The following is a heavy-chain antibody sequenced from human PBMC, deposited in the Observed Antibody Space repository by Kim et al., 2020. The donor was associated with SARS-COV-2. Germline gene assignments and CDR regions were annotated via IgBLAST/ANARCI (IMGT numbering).Heavy chain of an antibody. CDR3: ARDHRGNFDWLPNHWYFDL. CDR2: IYYSGST. CDR1: GGSISSGGYY. J-gene: IGHJ2*01. V-gene: IGHV4-31*03. D-gene: IGHD3-9*01. Sequence: SQTLSLTCTVSGGSISSGGYYWSWIRQHPGKGLEWIGYIYYSGSTYYNPSLKSRVTISVDTSKNQFSLKLSSVTAADTAVYYCARDHRGNFDWLPNHWYFDLWGRGTLVTVSS.